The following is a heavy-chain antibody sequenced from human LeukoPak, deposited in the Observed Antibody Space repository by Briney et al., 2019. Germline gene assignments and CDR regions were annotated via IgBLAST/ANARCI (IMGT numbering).Heavy chain of an antibody. CDR1: GFTFSSYG. CDR2: ISYDGSNK. Sequence: PGGSLRLSCAASGFTFSSYGMHWARQAPGKGLEWVAVISYDGSNKYYADSVKGRFTISRDNSKNTLYLQMNSLRAEDTAVYYCAKSGRYCSGGSCYYYGMDVWGQGTTVTVSS. J-gene: IGHJ6*02. D-gene: IGHD2-15*01. V-gene: IGHV3-30*18. CDR3: AKSGRYCSGGSCYYYGMDV.